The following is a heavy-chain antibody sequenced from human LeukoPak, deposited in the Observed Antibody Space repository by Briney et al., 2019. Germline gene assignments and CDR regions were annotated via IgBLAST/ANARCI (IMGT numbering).Heavy chain of an antibody. CDR3: ARPLRVTMIRGAAFRASSDFDP. Sequence: ASVKVSCKASGYTFSGYYIHWVRQAPGQGLEWMGWITPNTGGTKYAQKFQDRVTMTRDTSISTAYMELSRLRSDDTAVYYCARPLRVTMIRGAAFRASSDFDPWGQGTLVTVSS. CDR1: GYTFSGYY. J-gene: IGHJ5*02. D-gene: IGHD3-10*01. CDR2: ITPNTGGT. V-gene: IGHV1-2*02.